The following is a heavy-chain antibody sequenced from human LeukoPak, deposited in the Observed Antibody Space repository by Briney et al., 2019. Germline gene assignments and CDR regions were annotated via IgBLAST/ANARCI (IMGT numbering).Heavy chain of an antibody. Sequence: GGSLRLSCATSGFTFSSYGMSWVRQAPGKGLEWVSAISGSGGSTYYADSAKGRFTISRDNSKNTLYLQMNSLRAEDTAVYYCAKQANYYGSGSYSYIDYWGQGTLVTVSS. D-gene: IGHD3-10*01. V-gene: IGHV3-23*01. J-gene: IGHJ4*02. CDR3: AKQANYYGSGSYSYIDY. CDR1: GFTFSSYG. CDR2: ISGSGGST.